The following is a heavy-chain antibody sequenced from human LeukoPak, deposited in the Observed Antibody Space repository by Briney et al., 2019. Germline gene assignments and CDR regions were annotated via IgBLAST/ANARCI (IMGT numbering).Heavy chain of an antibody. D-gene: IGHD2-15*01. CDR1: GGSISSYY. CDR3: AKVGGGMIRAFDI. Sequence: LGTLSLTCIVPGGSISSYYGSWIWPPPGRGREWIGYIYYSGSPNYNPSLKSRVTISVDTSKNQFSLKLSSGTAADTAVYYCAKVGGGMIRAFDIWGQGTMVTVSS. V-gene: IGHV4-59*01. J-gene: IGHJ3*02. CDR2: IYYSGSP.